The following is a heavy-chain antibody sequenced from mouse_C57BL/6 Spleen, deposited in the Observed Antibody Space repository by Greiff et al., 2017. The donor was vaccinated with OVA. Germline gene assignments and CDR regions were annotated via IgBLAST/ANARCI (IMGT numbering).Heavy chain of an antibody. CDR1: GFNFNDYY. Sequence: VQLQQSGAELVKPGASVKLSCTASGFNFNDYYMHWVKQRPEQGLEWIGWIDHEDGETKYASKFQGKATITADTSYNTAYLQLSSLTSEDTAVYYCARKRSSYPYYAMDYWGQGTSVTVSS. D-gene: IGHD1-1*01. CDR2: IDHEDGET. CDR3: ARKRSSYPYYAMDY. V-gene: IGHV14-2*01. J-gene: IGHJ4*01.